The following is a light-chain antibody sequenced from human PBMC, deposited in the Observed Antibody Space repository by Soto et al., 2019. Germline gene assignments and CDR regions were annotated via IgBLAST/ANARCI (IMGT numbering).Light chain of an antibody. V-gene: IGLV2-14*01. J-gene: IGLJ1*01. CDR3: SSYTSSSTLLYV. CDR2: DVS. Sequence: QSALTQPASVSRSPGQSITISCTGTSSDVGGYNYVSWYQQHPGKAPKLMIYDVSNRPSGVSNRFSGSKSGNTASLTISGLQAEDEADHYCSSYTSSSTLLYVFGTGTKLTFL. CDR1: SSDVGGYNY.